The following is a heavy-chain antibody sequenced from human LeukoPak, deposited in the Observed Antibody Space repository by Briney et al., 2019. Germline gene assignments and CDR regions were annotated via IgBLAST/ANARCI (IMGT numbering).Heavy chain of an antibody. V-gene: IGHV1-46*01. CDR2: INPTGGST. J-gene: IGHJ4*02. Sequence: GASVKVSCKASGYTFTGYYMHWVRQAPGQGLEWMGIINPTGGSTTYAQKFQGRVTMTRDTSTSTVYMELSSLRSDDTAVYYCARTAARRFDHWGQGTLVTVSS. CDR1: GYTFTGYY. D-gene: IGHD6-6*01. CDR3: ARTAARRFDH.